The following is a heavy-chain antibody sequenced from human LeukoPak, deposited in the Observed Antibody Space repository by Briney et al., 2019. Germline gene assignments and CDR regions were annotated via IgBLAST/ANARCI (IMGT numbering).Heavy chain of an antibody. J-gene: IGHJ4*02. D-gene: IGHD1-26*01. CDR2: ISDSGGST. CDR3: AKDRGIVGAEYFDY. Sequence: PGGSLRLSCAAAGLTLSSYAMSWVRQAPGKGLEWVSTISDSGGSTYYADSVKGRFTISRDNSKTTLYLQMNSLRAEDTAVYYCAKDRGIVGAEYFDYWGQGTLVTVSS. V-gene: IGHV3-23*01. CDR1: GLTLSSYA.